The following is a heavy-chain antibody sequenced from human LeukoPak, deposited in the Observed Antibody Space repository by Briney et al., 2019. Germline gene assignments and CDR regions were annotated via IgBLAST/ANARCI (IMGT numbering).Heavy chain of an antibody. CDR1: GGSISNYY. CDR3: ARRSDYMDY. J-gene: IGHJ4*02. Sequence: SETLSLTCTVSGGSISNYYWSWIRQPAGKGLEWIGRIYAGGTASYNPSLKSRVTMSADMSKNQLSLKLTSVTAADTAVYYCARRSDYMDYWGQGTLVTVSS. V-gene: IGHV4-4*07. CDR2: IYAGGTA.